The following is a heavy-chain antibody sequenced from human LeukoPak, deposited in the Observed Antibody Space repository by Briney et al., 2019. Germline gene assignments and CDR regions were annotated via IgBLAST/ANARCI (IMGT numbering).Heavy chain of an antibody. CDR2: ISAYNGNT. D-gene: IGHD3-9*01. CDR1: GYTFTSYG. V-gene: IGHV1-18*01. CDR3: ARDEALRYFDWLLDPGYMDV. J-gene: IGHJ6*03. Sequence: AASVKVSCKASGYTFTSYGISWVRQAPGQGLEWMGWISAYNGNTNYAQKLQGRVTMTTDTSTSTAYMELRSLRSDDTAVYYCARDEALRYFDWLLDPGYMDVWGKGTTVTVSS.